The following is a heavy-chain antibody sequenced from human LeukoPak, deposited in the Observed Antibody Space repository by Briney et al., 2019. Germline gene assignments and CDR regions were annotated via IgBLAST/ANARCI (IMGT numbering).Heavy chain of an antibody. Sequence: GSLRLSCAASGFTFSSYAMSWVRQAPGKGLEWVSAISGSDGSTYYADSVKGRFTISRDNSKNTLYLQMNSLRAEDTAVYYCAKAISNYYDSSGYYSTPFDYWGQGTLVTVSS. J-gene: IGHJ4*02. CDR1: GFTFSSYA. D-gene: IGHD3-22*01. V-gene: IGHV3-23*01. CDR3: AKAISNYYDSSGYYSTPFDY. CDR2: ISGSDGST.